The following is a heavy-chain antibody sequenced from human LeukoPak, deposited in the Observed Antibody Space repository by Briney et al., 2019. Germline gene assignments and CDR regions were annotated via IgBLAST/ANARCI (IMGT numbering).Heavy chain of an antibody. CDR3: GRTGEDSGSGPSWAFDI. J-gene: IGHJ3*02. D-gene: IGHD3-10*01. CDR2: IYSSGNT. Sequence: SETLSLTCSLSGGSITNYYWSWIRQPPGKGLEWIAWIYSSGNTDYNPSLKSRVTISLDTSNNQFSLRLPSVTTADTAVYYCGRTGEDSGSGPSWAFDIWGQGTMVTVSS. V-gene: IGHV4-4*09. CDR1: GGSITNYY.